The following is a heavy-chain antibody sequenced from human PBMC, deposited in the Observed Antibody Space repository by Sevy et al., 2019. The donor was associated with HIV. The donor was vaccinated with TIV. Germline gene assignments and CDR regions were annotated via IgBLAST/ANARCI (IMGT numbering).Heavy chain of an antibody. V-gene: IGHV3-21*01. Sequence: GGSLRLSCAASGFTFSTYSMNWVRQAPGKGPEWVSSISSSSNYIYYAYSLKGRFTISRDNAKNSLYLQMNSLRADDTAVYYCARDGARITMVQGVMAYYHGMDVWGQGTTVTVSS. CDR3: ARDGARITMVQGVMAYYHGMDV. J-gene: IGHJ6*02. CDR2: ISSSSNYI. D-gene: IGHD3-10*01. CDR1: GFTFSTYS.